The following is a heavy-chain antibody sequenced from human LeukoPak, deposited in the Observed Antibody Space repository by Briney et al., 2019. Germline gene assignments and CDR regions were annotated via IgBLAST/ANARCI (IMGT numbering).Heavy chain of an antibody. D-gene: IGHD3-22*01. CDR1: GGSFSGYY. V-gene: IGHV4-34*01. J-gene: IGHJ6*03. CDR2: INHSGST. Sequence: SETLSLTCAVYGGSFSGYYWSWIRQPPGKGLEWIGEINHSGSTNYNPSLKSRVTISVDTSKNQFSLKLSSVTAADTAVYYCARFRGYYYDSSGYSSFSGYYMDVWGKGTTVTISS. CDR3: ARFRGYYYDSSGYSSFSGYYMDV.